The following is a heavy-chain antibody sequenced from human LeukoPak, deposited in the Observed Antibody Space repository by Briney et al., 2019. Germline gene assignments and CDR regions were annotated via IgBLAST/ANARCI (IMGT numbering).Heavy chain of an antibody. D-gene: IGHD3-3*01. J-gene: IGHJ5*02. V-gene: IGHV3-21*01. CDR2: ISSSSSYI. CDR1: GFTFSSYS. CDR3: AKGYDFWSALFDP. Sequence: GGSLRLSCAASGFTFSSYSMNWVRQAPGKGLEWVSSISSSSSYIYYADSVKGRFTISRDNAKNSLYLQMNSLRAEDTAVYYCAKGYDFWSALFDPWGQGTLVTVSS.